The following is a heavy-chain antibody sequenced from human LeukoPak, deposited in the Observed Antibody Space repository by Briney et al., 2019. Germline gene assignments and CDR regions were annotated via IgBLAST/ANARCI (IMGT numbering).Heavy chain of an antibody. V-gene: IGHV4-59*12. Sequence: SETLSLTCTVSGGSISSYYWSWIRQPPGKGLEWIGYIYYSGSTSYSGNTNYNPSLKSRVTILVDTSKNQFSLKLNSMTAADTAVYYCARRPSPPDAFDIWGQGTMVTVSS. CDR2: IYYSGST. CDR1: GGSISSYY. J-gene: IGHJ3*02. CDR3: ARRPSPPDAFDI.